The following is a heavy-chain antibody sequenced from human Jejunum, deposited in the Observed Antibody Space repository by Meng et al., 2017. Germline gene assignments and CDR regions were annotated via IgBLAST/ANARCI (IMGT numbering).Heavy chain of an antibody. CDR2: IYHNGNT. CDR3: ARTYNYGTSGYYYDF. V-gene: IGHV4-59*01. CDR1: GGSITSYY. D-gene: IGHD3-22*01. J-gene: IGHJ4*02. Sequence: SETLSLTCTVSGGSITSYYWSWLRQSPGKGLEWIGYIYHNGNTNYNPSLKSRVRMSIDTSKNQFSLKLSAVNAADTAVYYCARTYNYGTSGYYYDFWGQGTLVTVSS.